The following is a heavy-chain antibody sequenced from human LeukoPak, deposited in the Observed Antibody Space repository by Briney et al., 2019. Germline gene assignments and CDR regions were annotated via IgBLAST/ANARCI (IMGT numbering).Heavy chain of an antibody. J-gene: IGHJ4*02. Sequence: QAGGSLRLSCTASGFTFSSNSINWVRQAPGKGLEWVSYISSSSSTIYYADSVKGRFTISRDNAKNSLYLQMNSLRDEDTAVYYCARLHYYVSGSYYWGQGTLVTVSS. CDR2: ISSSSSTI. CDR3: ARLHYYVSGSYY. V-gene: IGHV3-48*02. CDR1: GFTFSSNS. D-gene: IGHD3-10*01.